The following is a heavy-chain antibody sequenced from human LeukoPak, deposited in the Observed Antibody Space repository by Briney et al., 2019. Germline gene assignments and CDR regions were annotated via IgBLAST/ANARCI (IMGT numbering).Heavy chain of an antibody. CDR2: IFYTGDS. Sequence: SETLSLTCTVSGVSSSSSYWSWIRQPPGKGLEWIGYIFYTGDSNHNPSFKSRVSISLDTSKDQISLKLSSVTAADTAVYYCAGQIYYYYGMDVWGQGTTVTVSS. CDR3: AGQIYYYYGMDV. V-gene: IGHV4-59*08. J-gene: IGHJ6*02. CDR1: GVSSSSSY.